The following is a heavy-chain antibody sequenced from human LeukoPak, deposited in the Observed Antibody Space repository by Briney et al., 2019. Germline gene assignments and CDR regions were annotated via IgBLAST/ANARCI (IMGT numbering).Heavy chain of an antibody. Sequence: ASVKVSCKASGYTFTSYGISWVRQAPGQGLEWMGWISAYNGNTNYAQKLQGRVTMTTDTSTSTAYMELRSLRSDDTAVYYCARGYAHGTMVRGHNQDTYYYYGMDVWGQGTTVTVSS. CDR2: ISAYNGNT. D-gene: IGHD3-10*01. V-gene: IGHV1-18*01. J-gene: IGHJ6*02. CDR1: GYTFTSYG. CDR3: ARGYAHGTMVRGHNQDTYYYYGMDV.